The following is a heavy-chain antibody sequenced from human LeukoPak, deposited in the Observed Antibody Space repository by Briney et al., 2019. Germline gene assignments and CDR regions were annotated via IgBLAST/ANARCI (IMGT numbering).Heavy chain of an antibody. J-gene: IGHJ4*02. Sequence: PGGSLRLSCVASGFSFSNYWMHWVRQAPGKGLVWVSRIKSDGSTTTYADSVKGRFTISRDNAKNTRYLELNSLRAEDTAVYYCARASTAVTTRDYFDYWGQGTLVTVSS. V-gene: IGHV3-74*01. D-gene: IGHD4-17*01. CDR3: ARASTAVTTRDYFDY. CDR1: GFSFSNYW. CDR2: IKSDGSTT.